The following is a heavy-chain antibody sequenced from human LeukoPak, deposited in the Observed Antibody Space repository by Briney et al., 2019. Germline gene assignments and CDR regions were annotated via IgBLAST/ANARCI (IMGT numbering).Heavy chain of an antibody. D-gene: IGHD1-1*01. CDR3: ARGGTTFEH. CDR2: IKYDGNEK. Sequence: GGSLRLSCPASGFSFSVSWMSWVRQAPGKGLEWVANIKYDGNEKYYVDSVKGRFSISRDNAKNSLYLQMNSLRAEDTAVYYCARGGTTFEHWGQGTLVTVSS. J-gene: IGHJ4*02. V-gene: IGHV3-7*01. CDR1: GFSFSVSW.